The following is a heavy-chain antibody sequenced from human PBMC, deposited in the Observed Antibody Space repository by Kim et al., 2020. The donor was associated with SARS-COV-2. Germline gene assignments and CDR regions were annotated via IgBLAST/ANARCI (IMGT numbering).Heavy chain of an antibody. CDR2: ISSTSDYT. Sequence: GSLRLSCAASGFTFSDYYMSWIRQAPGKGLEWVSYISSTSDYTNYADSVKGRFTISRDNAKNSLYMQMNSLRAEDTAVYYCARESLRRPDFWGQGTLVT. J-gene: IGHJ4*02. V-gene: IGHV3-11*05. CDR3: ARESLRRPDF. CDR1: GFTFSDYY.